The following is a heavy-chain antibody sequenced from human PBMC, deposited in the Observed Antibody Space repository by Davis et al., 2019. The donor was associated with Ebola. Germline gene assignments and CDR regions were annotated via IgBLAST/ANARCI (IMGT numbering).Heavy chain of an antibody. Sequence: GGSLRLSCAASGFVFRSYVMSWVRRAPGKGLEWVSTHGTSGDTYYADSVKGRFTISRDTSKNTLYLQMNTLRAEDTAIYHCARVRNYYDDSGYYYAYYGMDVWGKGTTVTVSS. V-gene: IGHV3-23*01. CDR3: ARVRNYYDDSGYYYAYYGMDV. CDR2: HGTSGDT. D-gene: IGHD3-22*01. CDR1: GFVFRSYV. J-gene: IGHJ6*04.